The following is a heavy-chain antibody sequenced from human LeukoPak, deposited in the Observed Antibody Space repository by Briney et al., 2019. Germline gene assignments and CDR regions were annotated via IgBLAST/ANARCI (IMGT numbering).Heavy chain of an antibody. J-gene: IGHJ6*03. Sequence: SETLSLTCTVSGGSISSYYWSWIRQPPGKGLEWIGYIYYSGSTNYNPSLKGRVTISVDTSKNQFSLKLSSVTAADTAVYYCARETLPEQQLLPGTEIYCYYYMDVWGKGTTVTVSS. V-gene: IGHV4-59*12. CDR1: GGSISSYY. CDR3: ARETLPEQQLLPGTEIYCYYYMDV. D-gene: IGHD6-13*01. CDR2: IYYSGST.